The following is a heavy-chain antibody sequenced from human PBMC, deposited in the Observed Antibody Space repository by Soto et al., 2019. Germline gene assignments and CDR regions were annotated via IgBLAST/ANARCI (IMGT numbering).Heavy chain of an antibody. CDR2: IKQDGSGK. CDR3: ATAGVGITTGDFDY. Sequence: VQLVESGGGLVQPGGSLRLSCAASGITFSNYWMTWVRQAPGKGLEWVANIKQDGSGKYYVDSVTGRFTVSRDNAKNSLYLQMNSLRAEDTALYYCATAGVGITTGDFDYWGQGTLVTVSS. D-gene: IGHD1-26*01. V-gene: IGHV3-7*01. CDR1: GITFSNYW. J-gene: IGHJ4*02.